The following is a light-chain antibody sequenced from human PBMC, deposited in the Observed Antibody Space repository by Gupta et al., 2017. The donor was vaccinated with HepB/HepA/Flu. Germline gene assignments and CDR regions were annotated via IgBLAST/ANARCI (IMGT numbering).Light chain of an antibody. Sequence: VMTQSPDSVAVYLGERATINCKPSQNILFAANNKYYLAWYQQKAGQPPKLLIYWASTRESGVPDRFSGSGSGTDFTLTISSLQAEDVAVYFCLQYYSSPWTFGQGTXVEIK. CDR1: QNILFAANNKYY. V-gene: IGKV4-1*01. CDR3: LQYYSSPWT. CDR2: WAS. J-gene: IGKJ1*01.